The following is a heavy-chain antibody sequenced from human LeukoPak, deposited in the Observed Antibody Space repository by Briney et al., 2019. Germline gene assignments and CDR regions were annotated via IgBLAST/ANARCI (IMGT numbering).Heavy chain of an antibody. CDR1: GGSISSGDYY. J-gene: IGHJ6*02. CDR2: IYYSGST. CDR3: ASSSYYYGSGSPWDV. D-gene: IGHD3-10*01. V-gene: IGHV4-30-4*01. Sequence: SETLSLTCTDSGGSISSGDYYWSWIRQPPGKGLEWIGYIYYSGSTYYNPSLKSRVTISVDTSKNQFSLKLSSVTAADTAVYYCASSSYYYGSGSPWDVWGQGTTVTVSS.